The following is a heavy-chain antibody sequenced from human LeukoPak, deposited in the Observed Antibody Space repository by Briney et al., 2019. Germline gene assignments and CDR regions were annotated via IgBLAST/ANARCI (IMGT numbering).Heavy chain of an antibody. CDR3: AKGPSPPWD. J-gene: IGHJ4*02. CDR2: IWYDGSNK. CDR1: GFTFSSYG. V-gene: IGHV3-33*06. Sequence: PGGSLRLSCAASGFTFSSYGMHWVRQAPGKGLEWVAVIWYDGSNKYYADSVKGRFTISRDNSKNTLYLQMNSLRAEDTAVCYCAKGPSPPWDWGQGTLVTVSS.